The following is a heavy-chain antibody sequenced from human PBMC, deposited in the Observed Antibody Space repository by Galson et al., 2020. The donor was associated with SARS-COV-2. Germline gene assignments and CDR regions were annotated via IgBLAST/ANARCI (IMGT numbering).Heavy chain of an antibody. CDR1: GFSFDAYT. CDR2: ISYHEINK. J-gene: IGHJ4*02. D-gene: IGHD4-17*01. Sequence: GGSLRLSCAASGFSFDAYTLHWVRQAPGKGLEWVAVISYHEINKYYADSVKGRFTISRDNSKNTLYLQINSLRAEDTAIYYCARDWSTTVTNDNYFDYWGQGTLVTVSS. V-gene: IGHV3-30*01. CDR3: ARDWSTTVTNDNYFDY.